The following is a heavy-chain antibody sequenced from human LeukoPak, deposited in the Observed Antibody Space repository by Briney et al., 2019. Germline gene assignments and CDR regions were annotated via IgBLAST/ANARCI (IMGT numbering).Heavy chain of an antibody. CDR2: IFYSVNT. V-gene: IGHV4-59*01. CDR1: GDSISGYY. Sequence: PSETLSLTCTVSGDSISGYYWNWIRQPPGKGLEWIGYIFYSVNTNYNPSLKSRATISVDTSKNQFSLKLTSVTAADTAVYYCARVYYYGSGSYYNTGFFDYWGQGTLVTVYS. J-gene: IGHJ4*02. CDR3: ARVYYYGSGSYYNTGFFDY. D-gene: IGHD3-10*01.